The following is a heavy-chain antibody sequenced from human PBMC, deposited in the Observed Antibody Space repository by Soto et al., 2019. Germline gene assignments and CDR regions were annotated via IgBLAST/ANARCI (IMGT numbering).Heavy chain of an antibody. Sequence: SXRLSCSSSVFTFIIYEINWFRHAPGKGLEWVSYISSSGSTIYYADSVRGRLTISRDNAKKSLYLQMNSLRAEDTAVYYCERDYIIEYSRPGGGQGTLV. V-gene: IGHV3-48*03. J-gene: IGHJ4*02. CDR1: VFTFIIYE. CDR3: ERDYIIEYSRPG. CDR2: ISSSGSTI. D-gene: IGHD6-6*01.